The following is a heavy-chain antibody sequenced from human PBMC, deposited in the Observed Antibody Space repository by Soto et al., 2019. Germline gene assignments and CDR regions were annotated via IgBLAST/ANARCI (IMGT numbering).Heavy chain of an antibody. D-gene: IGHD1-7*01. V-gene: IGHV4-30-4*01. Sequence: SETLSLTCTVCGGSISSGDYYWSWIRQPPXKGLEWIGYIYYSGSTYYNPSLKSRVTISVDTSKNQFSLKLSSVTAADTAVYYCARAPLNYNWNYVGAFDIWGQGTMVTVS. CDR1: GGSISSGDYY. J-gene: IGHJ3*02. CDR2: IYYSGST. CDR3: ARAPLNYNWNYVGAFDI.